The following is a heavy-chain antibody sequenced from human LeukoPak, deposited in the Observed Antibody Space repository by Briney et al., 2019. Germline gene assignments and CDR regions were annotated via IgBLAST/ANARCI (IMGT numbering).Heavy chain of an antibody. CDR1: GYTFTGYY. Sequence: ASVKVSCKASGYTFTGYYMHWVRQAPGQGLEWMGWINPNSGGTNYAQKFQGRVTMTRDTSISTAYMELSRLRSDDTAVYYCARDRYSGTPGAFDIWGQGTMVTVSS. CDR2: INPNSGGT. V-gene: IGHV1-2*02. D-gene: IGHD1-26*01. CDR3: ARDRYSGTPGAFDI. J-gene: IGHJ3*02.